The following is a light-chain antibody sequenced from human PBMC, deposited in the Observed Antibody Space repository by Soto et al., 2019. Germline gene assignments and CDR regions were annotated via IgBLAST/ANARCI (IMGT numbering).Light chain of an antibody. CDR2: SNN. J-gene: IGLJ1*01. CDR1: SSNIGSNY. CDR3: SSYTTTTTLEV. Sequence: QSVLTQPPSASGTPGQRVTISCSGSSSNIGSNYVYWYQQLPGTAPKLLIFSNNQRPSGVPDRFSGSKSGTSASLAISGLRSEDEADYYCSSYTTTTTLEVFGTGTKLTVL. V-gene: IGLV1-47*02.